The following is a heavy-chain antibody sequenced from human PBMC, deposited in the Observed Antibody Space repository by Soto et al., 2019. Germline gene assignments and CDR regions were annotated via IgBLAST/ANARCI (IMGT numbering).Heavy chain of an antibody. V-gene: IGHV4-59*01. CDR3: ARTSLWFGEYYYYYMDV. D-gene: IGHD3-10*01. CDR2: IYYSGST. J-gene: IGHJ6*03. Sequence: SETLSLTCTVSGGSISSYYWSWIRQPPGKGLEWIGYIYYSGSTNYNPSLKSRVTISVDTSKNQFSLKLSSVTAADTAVYYCARTSLWFGEYYYYYMDVWGKGTTVTVSS. CDR1: GGSISSYY.